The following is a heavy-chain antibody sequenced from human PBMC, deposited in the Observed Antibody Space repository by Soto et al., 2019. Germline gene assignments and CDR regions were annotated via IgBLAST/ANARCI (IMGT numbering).Heavy chain of an antibody. Sequence: SETLSLTCTVSGGSISSYYWSWIRQPPGKGLEWIGSIYYSGNTKYNPSLKSRVTISVDTSKNQFSLKLSSVTAADTAVYYCARHIKDIVLVPDAELDYWGQGTLVTVSS. CDR3: ARHIKDIVLVPDAELDY. CDR1: GGSISSYY. J-gene: IGHJ4*02. V-gene: IGHV4-59*08. D-gene: IGHD2-2*01. CDR2: IYYSGNT.